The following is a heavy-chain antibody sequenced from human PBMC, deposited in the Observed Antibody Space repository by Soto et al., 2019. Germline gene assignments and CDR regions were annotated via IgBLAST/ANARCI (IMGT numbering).Heavy chain of an antibody. D-gene: IGHD2-2*01. CDR1: GYTFTSYD. V-gene: IGHV1-8*01. CDR3: SRLPAALPPFDDY. CDR2: MNPNSGNT. J-gene: IGHJ4*02. Sequence: SVKVSCKASGYTFTSYDINWVRQATGQGLEWMGWMNPNSGNTGYAQKFQGRVTMTRNTSISTAYMELSSLRSEDTAVYYYSRLPAALPPFDDYRGQRSLVTVSS.